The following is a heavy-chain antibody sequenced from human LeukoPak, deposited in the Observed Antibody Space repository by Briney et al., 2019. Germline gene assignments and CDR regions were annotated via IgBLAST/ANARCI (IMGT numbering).Heavy chain of an antibody. CDR1: GFTFSSYC. V-gene: IGHV3-30*02. CDR2: IRYVGSNK. Sequence: RGSLRLSCPASGFTFSSYCMHWVRQPPGKGREWVAFIRYVGSNKYYADSVSGGLTLSRDNSKNTLYQQMNSLRAEDTAVYYCAKDRYYYGSGSYYDLDYWGQGTLVTVSS. D-gene: IGHD3-10*01. CDR3: AKDRYYYGSGSYYDLDY. J-gene: IGHJ4*02.